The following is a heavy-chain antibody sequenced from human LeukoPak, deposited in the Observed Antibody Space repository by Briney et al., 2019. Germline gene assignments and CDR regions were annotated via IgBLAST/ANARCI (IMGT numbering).Heavy chain of an antibody. CDR1: GYTFTSYG. V-gene: IGHV1-18*01. Sequence: GASVEVSCKASGYTFTSYGISWVRQAPGQGLEWMGWISAYNGNTNYAQKLQGRVTMTTDTSTSTAYMELRSLRSDDTAVYYCAIYPESYYGGNSGSHYWGQGTLVTVSS. CDR2: ISAYNGNT. J-gene: IGHJ4*02. D-gene: IGHD4-23*01. CDR3: AIYPESYYGGNSGSHY.